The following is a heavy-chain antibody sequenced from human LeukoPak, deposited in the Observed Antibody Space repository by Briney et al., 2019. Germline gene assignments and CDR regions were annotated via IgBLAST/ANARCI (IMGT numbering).Heavy chain of an antibody. CDR1: GYTFTSYY. CDR2: INPNGGST. V-gene: IGHV1-46*01. Sequence: ASVKVSCKASGYTFTSYYMHWVRQAPGQGLEWMGIINPNGGSTSYAQKFQGRVTMTRDTSISTAYMELSSLRSEDTAVYYCARSGSPLYCSSTSCSPGAFDIWGHGTMVTVSS. D-gene: IGHD2-2*01. CDR3: ARSGSPLYCSSTSCSPGAFDI. J-gene: IGHJ3*02.